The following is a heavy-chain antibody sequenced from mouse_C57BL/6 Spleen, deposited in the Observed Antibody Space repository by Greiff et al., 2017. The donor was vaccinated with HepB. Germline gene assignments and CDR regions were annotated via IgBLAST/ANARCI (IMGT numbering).Heavy chain of an antibody. CDR2: INPNNGGT. CDR3: ARARGYHWYFDV. V-gene: IGHV1-18*01. CDR1: GYTFTDYN. Sequence: VQLQQSGPELVKPGASVKIPCKASGYTFTDYNMDWVKQSHGKSLEWIGDINPNNGGTIYNQKFKGKATLTVDKSSSTAYMKLRSLTSEDTAVYYCARARGYHWYFDVWGTGTTVTVSS. J-gene: IGHJ1*03. D-gene: IGHD3-3*01.